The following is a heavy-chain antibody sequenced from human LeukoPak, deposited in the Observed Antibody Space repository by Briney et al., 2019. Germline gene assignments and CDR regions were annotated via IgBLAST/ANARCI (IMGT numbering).Heavy chain of an antibody. V-gene: IGHV4-4*07. CDR1: GGSMNNYY. CDR2: IYTRGTT. Sequence: SETLSLTCTVSGGSMNNYYWNWIRQSAGKGLEWIGNIYTRGTTNYNPSLKSRLTMSVDTSRNQFSLKLSPVTAADTAVYYCARADRGYCSGASCYGFDPWGQGTLVTVSS. J-gene: IGHJ5*02. CDR3: ARADRGYCSGASCYGFDP. D-gene: IGHD2-15*01.